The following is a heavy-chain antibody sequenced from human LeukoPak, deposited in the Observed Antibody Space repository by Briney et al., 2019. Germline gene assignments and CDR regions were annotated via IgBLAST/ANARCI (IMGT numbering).Heavy chain of an antibody. J-gene: IGHJ4*02. V-gene: IGHV4-39*01. CDR3: ARQRWDIVVVVAAYYFDY. CDR2: IYYSGST. CDR1: GGSISSSSYY. Sequence: SETLSLTCTVSGGSISSSSYYWGWIRQPPGKGLEWIGSIYYSGSTYYNPSLKSRVTVSVGTSKNQFSLKLSSVTAADTAVYYCARQRWDIVVVVAAYYFDYWGQGTLVTVSS. D-gene: IGHD2-15*01.